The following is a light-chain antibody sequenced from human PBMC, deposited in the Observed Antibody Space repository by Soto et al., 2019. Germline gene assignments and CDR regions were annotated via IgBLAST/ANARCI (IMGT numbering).Light chain of an antibody. CDR2: DAS. J-gene: IGKJ5*01. CDR3: QQRSNWPIT. Sequence: EIVLTQSPDTLSLSPGERATLSCRASQSVSSYLAWYQQKPGQAPRLLIYDASNRATGIPGRFSGSGSGTDFTLTINSLEPEDFAVYYCQQRSNWPITCGQGTRLEIK. V-gene: IGKV3-11*01. CDR1: QSVSSY.